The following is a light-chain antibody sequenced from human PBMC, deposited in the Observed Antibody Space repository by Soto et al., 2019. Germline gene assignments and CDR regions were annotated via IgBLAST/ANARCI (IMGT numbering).Light chain of an antibody. CDR2: DVS. CDR3: QQYSTYAT. CDR1: ESLSNW. V-gene: IGKV1-5*01. J-gene: IGKJ1*01. Sequence: IQMTQSPSTLSASVGDRVTITCRASESLSNWLAWYQQKPGKAPKLLIFDVSSLESGVPSRFSGSGSGTEFTLTISSLHPDDFATYYCQQYSTYATFGQGTKVEIK.